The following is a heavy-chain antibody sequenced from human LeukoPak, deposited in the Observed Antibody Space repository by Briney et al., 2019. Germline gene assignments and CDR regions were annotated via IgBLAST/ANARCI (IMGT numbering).Heavy chain of an antibody. D-gene: IGHD3-9*01. CDR2: IYYSGST. V-gene: IGHV4-39*07. CDR1: GGSISNYY. J-gene: IGHJ4*02. CDR3: ARERGTYYDILTGYYSYYYFDY. Sequence: SETLSLTCAVSGGSISNYYWSWIRQPPGKGLEWIGSIYYSGSTYYNPSLKSRVTISVDTSKNQFSLKLSSVTAADTAVYYCARERGTYYDILTGYYSYYYFDYWGQGTLVTVSS.